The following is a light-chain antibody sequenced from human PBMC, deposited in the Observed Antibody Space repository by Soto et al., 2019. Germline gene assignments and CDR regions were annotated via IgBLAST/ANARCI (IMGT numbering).Light chain of an antibody. CDR2: GAS. CDR1: ESVSSN. V-gene: IGKV3-20*01. J-gene: IGKJ5*01. Sequence: EIVITQSPATVSVSPGERATLSCRASESVSSNLAWYQQKPGQAPRLLIYGASDRATGIPDRFSGSGSGTDFTLTINRLEPEDFAVYYCQQYGSSITFGQGTRLEIK. CDR3: QQYGSSIT.